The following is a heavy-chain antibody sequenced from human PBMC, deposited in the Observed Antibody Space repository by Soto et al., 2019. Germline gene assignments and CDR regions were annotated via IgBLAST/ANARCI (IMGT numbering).Heavy chain of an antibody. J-gene: IGHJ3*02. CDR3: ARAGYCSGGSCYEAFDI. CDR1: GFTFSSYW. Sequence: GGSLRLSCAASGFTFSSYWMHWVRQGPGKGLVWVSRINGDGSSTSYADSVKGRLTISRDNAKNTRYLQMNSLRAEDTAVYYCARAGYCSGGSCYEAFDIWGQGTMVTVSS. V-gene: IGHV3-74*01. D-gene: IGHD2-15*01. CDR2: INGDGSST.